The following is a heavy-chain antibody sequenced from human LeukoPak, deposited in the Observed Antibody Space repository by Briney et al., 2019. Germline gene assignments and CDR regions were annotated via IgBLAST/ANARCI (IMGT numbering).Heavy chain of an antibody. D-gene: IGHD6-19*01. CDR1: GYTFTSYG. V-gene: IGHV1-18*01. J-gene: IGHJ4*02. Sequence: ASVKVSCKASGYTFTSYGISWVRQAPGQGLEWMGWISAYNGNTNYAQKLQGRVTMTTDTSTSTAYMELRSLRSEDTAVYYCARAGSSGWYRKTGGFDYWGQGTLVTVSS. CDR2: ISAYNGNT. CDR3: ARAGSSGWYRKTGGFDY.